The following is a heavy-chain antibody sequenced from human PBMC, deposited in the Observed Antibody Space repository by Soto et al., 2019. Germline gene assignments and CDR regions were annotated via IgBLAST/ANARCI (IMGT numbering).Heavy chain of an antibody. CDR2: IKQDGSEK. Sequence: GGSLRLSCAASGFTFSSYWMSWVRQAPGKGLEWVANIKQDGSEKYYVDSVKGRFTISRDNAKNSLYPQMNSLRAEDTAVYYCATMRTGGYSYGYVFDYWGQGTLVTVSS. D-gene: IGHD5-18*01. V-gene: IGHV3-7*01. CDR3: ATMRTGGYSYGYVFDY. CDR1: GFTFSSYW. J-gene: IGHJ4*02.